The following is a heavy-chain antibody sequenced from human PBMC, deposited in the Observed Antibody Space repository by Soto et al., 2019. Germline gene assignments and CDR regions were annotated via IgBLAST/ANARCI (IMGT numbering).Heavy chain of an antibody. V-gene: IGHV4-39*01. Sequence: QLQLQESGPGLVKPSETLSLTCTVSGGSISSSSYYWGWIRQPPGKGLEWIGSIYYSGSTYYNPSLKSRVTISVDTSKNQFSLKLSSVTAADTAVYYCARRRLSSGWYQRDAFDIWGQGTMVTVSS. J-gene: IGHJ3*02. CDR2: IYYSGST. CDR3: ARRRLSSGWYQRDAFDI. D-gene: IGHD6-19*01. CDR1: GGSISSSSYY.